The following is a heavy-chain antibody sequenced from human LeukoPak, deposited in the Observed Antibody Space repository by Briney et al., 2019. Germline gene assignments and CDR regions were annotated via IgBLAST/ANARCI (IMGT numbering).Heavy chain of an antibody. CDR2: IYYSGST. D-gene: IGHD6-13*01. CDR1: GGSFSGYY. Sequence: PSETLSLTCAVYGGSFSGYYWGWIRQPPGKGLEWIGSIYYSGSTYYNPSLKSRVTISVDTSKNQFSLKLSSVTAADTAVYYCARQGLLAAADNWFDPGAREPWSPSPQ. CDR3: ARQGLLAAADNWFDP. V-gene: IGHV4-39*01. J-gene: IGHJ5*02.